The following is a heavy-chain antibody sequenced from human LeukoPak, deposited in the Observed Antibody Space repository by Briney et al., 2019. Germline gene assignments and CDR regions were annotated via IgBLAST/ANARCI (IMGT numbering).Heavy chain of an antibody. J-gene: IGHJ4*02. CDR3: ALRYFDRDY. CDR2: IYYSGST. Sequence: SETLSLTCTVSGGSISSNNYYWVWIRLPPGKGLEWVGSIYYSGSTYYNPSLKSRVTISVDTSKNQFSLKLSSVTAADTAVYYCALRYFDRDYWGQGTLVTVSS. V-gene: IGHV4-39*01. D-gene: IGHD3-9*01. CDR1: GGSISSNNYY.